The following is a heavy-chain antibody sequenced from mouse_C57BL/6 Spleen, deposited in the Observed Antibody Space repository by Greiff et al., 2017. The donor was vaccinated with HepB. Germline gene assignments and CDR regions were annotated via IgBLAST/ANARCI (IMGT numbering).Heavy chain of an antibody. J-gene: IGHJ4*01. Sequence: LVESGAELVRPGASVTLSCKASGYTFTDYEMHWVKQTPVHGLEWIGAIDPETGGTAYNQKFKGKAILTADKSSSTAYMELRSLTSEDSAVYYCTRKTVVARAMDYWGQGTSVTVSS. CDR3: TRKTVVARAMDY. V-gene: IGHV1-15*01. CDR2: IDPETGGT. D-gene: IGHD1-1*01. CDR1: GYTFTDYE.